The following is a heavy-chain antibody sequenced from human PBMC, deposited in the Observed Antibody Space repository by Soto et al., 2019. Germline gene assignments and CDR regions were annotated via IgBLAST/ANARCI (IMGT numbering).Heavy chain of an antibody. Sequence: PSETLSLTCSVSGDSISRSSHYWSWIRQPPGKGLEWIGYIYNSGSTYYNPSLKSRVTILVDTSKNQFSLKLTSVTAADTAVYYCARSVFPWGQGTLVTVSS. CDR2: IYNSGST. CDR3: ARSVFP. CDR1: GDSISRSSHY. J-gene: IGHJ5*02. V-gene: IGHV4-31*03.